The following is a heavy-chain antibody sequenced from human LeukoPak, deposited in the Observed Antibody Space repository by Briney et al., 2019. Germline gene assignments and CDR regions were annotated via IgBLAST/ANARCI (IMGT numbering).Heavy chain of an antibody. CDR2: IHYSGST. Sequence: SETLSLTCTVSGGSISSYYWSWIRQPPGKGLEWIGYIHYSGSTNYNPSLKSRATISVDTSKNQFSLKLSSVTAADTAVYYCARMYYYDSSGYYLLGAFDIWGQGTMVTVSS. D-gene: IGHD3-22*01. CDR1: GGSISSYY. J-gene: IGHJ3*02. CDR3: ARMYYYDSSGYYLLGAFDI. V-gene: IGHV4-59*08.